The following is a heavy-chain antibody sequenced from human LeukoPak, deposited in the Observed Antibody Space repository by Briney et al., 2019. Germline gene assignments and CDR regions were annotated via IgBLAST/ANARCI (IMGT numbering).Heavy chain of an antibody. CDR2: IYYSGST. CDR3: ARRQSGASFDI. Sequence: SETLPLTCTVSGGSISSYYWSWIRQPPGKGLEWIGYIYYSGSTNYNPSLKSRVTISVDTSKNQFSLKLSSVTAADTAVYYCARRQSGASFDIWGQGTMVTVSS. CDR1: GGSISSYY. D-gene: IGHD1-26*01. J-gene: IGHJ3*02. V-gene: IGHV4-59*01.